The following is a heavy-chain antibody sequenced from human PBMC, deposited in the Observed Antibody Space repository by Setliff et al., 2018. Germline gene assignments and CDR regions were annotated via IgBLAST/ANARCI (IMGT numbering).Heavy chain of an antibody. CDR3: ARVGSKPQLGWFDP. CDR2: ISTDGSSI. Sequence: ETLSLSCVTSGFTFSTYWMHWVRQAPGQGLVWAARISTDGSSITYADSVKGRFTISRDNARNTLYLQMNSLTAEDTAVYYCARVGSKPQLGWFDPWGQGTLVTVSS. V-gene: IGHV3-74*03. D-gene: IGHD1-26*01. CDR1: GFTFSTYW. J-gene: IGHJ5*02.